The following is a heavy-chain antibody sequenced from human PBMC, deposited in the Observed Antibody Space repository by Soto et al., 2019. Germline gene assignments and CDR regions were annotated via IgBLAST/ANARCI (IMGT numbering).Heavy chain of an antibody. CDR2: FDPEDGET. J-gene: IGHJ4*02. CDR1: GDSLTELS. CDR3: ATTPFYSGSSLPVY. D-gene: IGHD1-26*01. V-gene: IGHV1-24*01. Sequence: GASVKVSCEVCGDSLTELSMHCVRQAPGKGLEWMGGFDPEDGETIYAQKFQGRVTMTEDTSTDTAYMELSSLRSEDTAVYYCATTPFYSGSSLPVYWGQGTLVTVSS.